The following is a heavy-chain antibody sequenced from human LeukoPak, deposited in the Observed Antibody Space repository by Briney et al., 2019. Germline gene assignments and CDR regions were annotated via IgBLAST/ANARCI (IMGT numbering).Heavy chain of an antibody. V-gene: IGHV3-53*01. CDR1: GFTVSSNY. Sequence: QPGGSLRLSCAASGFTVSSNYMSWVRQAPGKGLEWVSVIYSGGSTYYADSVKGRFTISRDNSKNTLYLQMNSLRAEDTAVYYCARRPRECSGNTCYYAFWGQGTLVTVSS. CDR2: IYSGGST. D-gene: IGHD2-2*01. J-gene: IGHJ4*02. CDR3: ARRPRECSGNTCYYAF.